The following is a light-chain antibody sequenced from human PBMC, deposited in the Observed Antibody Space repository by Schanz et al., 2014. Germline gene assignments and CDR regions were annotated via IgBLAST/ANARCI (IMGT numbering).Light chain of an antibody. V-gene: IGLV2-14*03. CDR3: SSYTSSNTVV. CDR2: DVS. J-gene: IGLJ3*02. CDR1: SSDVGGYNF. Sequence: QSALTQPASVSGSPGQSITISCTGTSSDVGGYNFVSWYQQHPGKAPKVIIYDVSNRPSGVSNRFSGSKSDVTASLTISGLQAEDEADYYCSSYTSSNTVVFGGGTKVTVL.